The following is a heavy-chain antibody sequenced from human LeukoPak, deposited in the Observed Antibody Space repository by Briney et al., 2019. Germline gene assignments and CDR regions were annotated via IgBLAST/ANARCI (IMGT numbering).Heavy chain of an antibody. CDR1: GYTFTSYA. D-gene: IGHD5-24*01. CDR2: IIPIFGTA. V-gene: IGHV1-69*13. Sequence: SVKVSCKASGYTFTSYAMNWVRQAPGQGLEWMGGIIPIFGTANYAQKFQGRVTITADESTSTAYMELSSLRSEDTAVYYCARDGRRDGYNFNYFDYWGQGTLVTVSS. CDR3: ARDGRRDGYNFNYFDY. J-gene: IGHJ4*02.